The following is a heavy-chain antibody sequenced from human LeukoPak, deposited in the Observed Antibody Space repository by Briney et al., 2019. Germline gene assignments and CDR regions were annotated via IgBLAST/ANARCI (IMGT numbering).Heavy chain of an antibody. V-gene: IGHV1-69*13. CDR1: GYTFTSYD. D-gene: IGHD1-26*01. J-gene: IGHJ4*02. Sequence: SVKVSCKASGYTFTSYDINWVRQAPGQGLEWMGGIIPIFGTANYAQKFQGRVTITADESTSTAYMELSSLRSEDTAVYYCARGLQGGSYYRSEFDYWGQGTLVTVSS. CDR2: IIPIFGTA. CDR3: ARGLQGGSYYRSEFDY.